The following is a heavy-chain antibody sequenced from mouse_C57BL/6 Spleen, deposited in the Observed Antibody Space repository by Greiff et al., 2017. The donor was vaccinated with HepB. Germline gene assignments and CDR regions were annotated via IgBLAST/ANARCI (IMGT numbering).Heavy chain of an antibody. CDR2: ISSGGSYT. CDR1: GFTFSSYG. J-gene: IGHJ4*01. Sequence: EVQGVESGGDLVKPGGSLKLSCAASGFTFSSYGMSWVRQTPDKRLEWVATISSGGSYTYYPDSVKGQFTISRDNAKNTLYLQISSMKSEDTAMYYCARLDPRNAMDYWGQGSSVTVSS. CDR3: ARLDPRNAMDY. V-gene: IGHV5-6*01. D-gene: IGHD2-10*02.